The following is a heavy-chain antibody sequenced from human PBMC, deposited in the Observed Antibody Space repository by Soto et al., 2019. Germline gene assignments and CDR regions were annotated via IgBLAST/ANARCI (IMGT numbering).Heavy chain of an antibody. CDR1: GFTFSGSG. V-gene: IGHV3-73*02. Sequence: EVQLVESGGGLVQPGGSLKLSCAASGFTFSGSGIHWVRQASGKGLEWVGRIRTKTNNYATAYAASVKGRFTISRDDSKNMAYLQMNSLKTEDTAVYYCTAMAGIDYWGQRTLVTVSS. CDR3: TAMAGIDY. CDR2: IRTKTNNYAT. J-gene: IGHJ4*02. D-gene: IGHD6-19*01.